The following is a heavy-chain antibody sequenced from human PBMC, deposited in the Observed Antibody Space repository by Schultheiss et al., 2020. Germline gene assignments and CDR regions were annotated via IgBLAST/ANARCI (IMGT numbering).Heavy chain of an antibody. CDR2: ISAYNGNT. Sequence: ASVKVSCKASGYTFTNYGVTWVRQAPGQGLEWMGWISAYNGNTNYAQKLQGRVTMTTDTSTSTAYMELRSLRSDDTAVYYCARDRTGLWWWLDYWGQGTLVTVSS. J-gene: IGHJ4*02. CDR3: ARDRTGLWWWLDY. V-gene: IGHV1-18*01. D-gene: IGHD2-21*01. CDR1: GYTFTNYG.